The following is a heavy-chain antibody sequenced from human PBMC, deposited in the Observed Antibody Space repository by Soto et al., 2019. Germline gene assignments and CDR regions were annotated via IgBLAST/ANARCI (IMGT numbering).Heavy chain of an antibody. CDR2: VNHSGST. J-gene: IGHJ4*02. CDR3: ARGYGGNFDY. Sequence: SETLSLTCAVYGGSFSGYYWSWIRQPPGKGLEWIGEVNHSGSTNYNPSLKSRVTISVDTSKNQFSLKLSSVTAADTAVYYCARGYGGNFDYWGQGTLVTVSS. CDR1: GGSFSGYY. V-gene: IGHV4-34*01. D-gene: IGHD3-10*01.